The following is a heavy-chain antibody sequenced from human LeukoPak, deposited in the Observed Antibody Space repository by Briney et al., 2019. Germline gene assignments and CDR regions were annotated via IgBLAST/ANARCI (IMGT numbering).Heavy chain of an antibody. V-gene: IGHV2-5*01. D-gene: IGHD3-10*01. Sequence: SGPTLVNPTQTLTLTCTFSGFSLSTSGVGVGWIRQPPGKALEWLALIYWNDDKRYSPSLKSRFTITKDTSKNQVVLTMTNMDPVDTATYYCAHWTPAYYGSGSYYKGSYYFDYWGQGTLVTVSS. CDR2: IYWNDDK. CDR3: AHWTPAYYGSGSYYKGSYYFDY. J-gene: IGHJ4*02. CDR1: GFSLSTSGVG.